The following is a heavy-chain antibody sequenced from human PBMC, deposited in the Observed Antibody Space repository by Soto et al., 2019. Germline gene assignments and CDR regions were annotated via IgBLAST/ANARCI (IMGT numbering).Heavy chain of an antibody. D-gene: IGHD3-22*01. J-gene: IGHJ4*02. CDR1: GFTFSSYS. CDR2: ISSSSSTI. CDR3: ARASNYYDSSGYYSSY. Sequence: EVQLVESGGGLVQPGGSLRLSCAASGFTFSSYSMNWVRQAPGKGLERVSYISSSSSTIYYADSVKGRFTISRDNAKNSLYLQMNSLRDEDTAVYYCARASNYYDSSGYYSSYWGQGTLVTVSS. V-gene: IGHV3-48*02.